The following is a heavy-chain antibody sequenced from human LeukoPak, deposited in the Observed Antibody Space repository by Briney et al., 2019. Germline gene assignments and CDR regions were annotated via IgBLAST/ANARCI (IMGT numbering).Heavy chain of an antibody. CDR1: GGSISTYY. CDR2: IYHSGST. D-gene: IGHD2-21*01. V-gene: IGHV4-59*12. CDR3: ARDRIRLYCGGDCYIGANWFDP. J-gene: IGHJ5*02. Sequence: SETLSLTCTLCGGSISTYYWSWIRQPPGKGLEWIGYIYHSGSTYYNPSLKSRVTISVDRSKDQFSLKLSSVTAADTAVYYCARDRIRLYCGGDCYIGANWFDPWGQGTLVTVSS.